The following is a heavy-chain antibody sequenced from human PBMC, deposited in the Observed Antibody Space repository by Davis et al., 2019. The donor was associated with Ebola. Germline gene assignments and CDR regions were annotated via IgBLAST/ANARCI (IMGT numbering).Heavy chain of an antibody. CDR3: TTADAYYYDSSGYYYFDY. CDR2: IKSKTDGGTT. CDR1: GFTFSNAW. V-gene: IGHV3-15*01. Sequence: GESLKISCAASGFTFSNAWMSWVRQAPGKGLEWVGRIKSKTDGGTTYYAAPVKGRFTISRDDSKNTLYLQMNSLKTEDTAVYYCTTADAYYYDSSGYYYFDYWGQGTLVTVSS. D-gene: IGHD3-22*01. J-gene: IGHJ4*02.